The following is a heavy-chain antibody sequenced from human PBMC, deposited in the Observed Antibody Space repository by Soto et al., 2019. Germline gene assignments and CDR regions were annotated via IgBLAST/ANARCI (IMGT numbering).Heavy chain of an antibody. CDR1: GFSLSTSGVG. CDR2: IYWDDDK. Sequence: QITLKESGPTLVKPTQTLTLTCTFSGFSLSTSGVGVGWIRQPPGKALEWLALIYWDDDKRYSPSLKSRLTITTYTSKNQVVLTMTNIEPVDTVTYYCAHSQGYCIGGSCYSGGGWFSSCGQGTLVTVSS. D-gene: IGHD2-15*01. CDR3: AHSQGYCIGGSCYSGGGWFSS. V-gene: IGHV2-5*02. J-gene: IGHJ4*02.